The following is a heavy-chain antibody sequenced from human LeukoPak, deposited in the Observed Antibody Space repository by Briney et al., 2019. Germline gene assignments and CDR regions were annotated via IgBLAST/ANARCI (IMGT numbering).Heavy chain of an antibody. V-gene: IGHV6-1*01. CDR1: GDSVSSSNGA. CDR2: TYYRSKWYN. D-gene: IGHD3-9*01. J-gene: IGHJ4*02. CDR3: ARDVGATGWHTFDY. Sequence: SQTLSVTCAISGDSVSSSNGAWNWIRQSPARGLEWLGRTYYRSKWYNDYAGSFISRITISPDTSKNQFSLQLDSVTPEDTAVYYCARDVGATGWHTFDYWGQGTLVTVSS.